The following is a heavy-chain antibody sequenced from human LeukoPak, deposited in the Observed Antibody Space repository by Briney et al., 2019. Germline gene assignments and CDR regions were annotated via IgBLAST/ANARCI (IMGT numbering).Heavy chain of an antibody. Sequence: ASVKVSCKVSGYTLTELSMHWVRQAPGKGLEWMGGFDPEDGETIYAQKLQGRVTMTTDTSTSTAYMELRSLRSDDTAVYYCARDNRNLDYWGQGTLVTVSS. V-gene: IGHV1-24*01. CDR1: GYTLTELS. CDR3: ARDNRNLDY. D-gene: IGHD1-14*01. J-gene: IGHJ4*02. CDR2: FDPEDGET.